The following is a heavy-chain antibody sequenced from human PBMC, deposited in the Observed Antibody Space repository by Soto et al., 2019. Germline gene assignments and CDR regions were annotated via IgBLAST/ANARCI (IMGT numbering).Heavy chain of an antibody. J-gene: IGHJ4*02. V-gene: IGHV4-61*08. CDR1: GGSVSSGGYY. D-gene: IGHD3-10*01. CDR2: IYYSGST. CDR3: ARAGSYRYFDY. Sequence: QVQLQESGPGLVKPSETLSLTCSVSGGSVSSGGYYWSWIRQPPGKGLEWIGCIYYSGSTDYNPSLKSRVTMSLDKSKNQFSLKLNSVTAADTAVYSCARAGSYRYFDYWGQGTLVTVSS.